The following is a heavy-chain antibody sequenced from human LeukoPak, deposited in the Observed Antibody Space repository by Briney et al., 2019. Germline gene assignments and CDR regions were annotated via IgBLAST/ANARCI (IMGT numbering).Heavy chain of an antibody. CDR3: ARAAKRITMLRALDF. V-gene: IGHV1-18*01. Sequence: ASVKVSCKASGYTFINYGFTWVRQAPGQGLVWMGWISAYSGNTNYAQNLQDRFTTTIDTSTSTTYMELRSLRSDDTAVYYCARAAKRITMLRALDFWGQGTLVTVSS. D-gene: IGHD3-10*01. CDR2: ISAYSGNT. J-gene: IGHJ4*02. CDR1: GYTFINYG.